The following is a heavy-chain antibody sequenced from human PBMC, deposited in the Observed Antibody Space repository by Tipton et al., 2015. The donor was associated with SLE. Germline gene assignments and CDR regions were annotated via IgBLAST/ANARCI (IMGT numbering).Heavy chain of an antibody. Sequence: TLSLTCTVSGGSISSGSYYWSWIRQPAGKGLEWIGRIYTSGSTNYNPSLKSRVTISVDTSENQFSLKLSSVTAADTAVYYCARETGIAAAGTGALFDYGGQGTLVTVSS. J-gene: IGHJ4*02. CDR3: ARETGIAAAGTGALFDY. V-gene: IGHV4-61*02. CDR1: GGSISSGSYY. D-gene: IGHD6-13*01. CDR2: IYTSGST.